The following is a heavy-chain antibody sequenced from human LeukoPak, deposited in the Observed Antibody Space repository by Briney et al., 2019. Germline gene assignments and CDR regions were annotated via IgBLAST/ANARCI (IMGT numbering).Heavy chain of an antibody. D-gene: IGHD2-8*01. J-gene: IGHJ4*02. V-gene: IGHV3-72*01. CDR3: SRAQSNGDYFDY. Sequence: GGSLRLSCAASGFTSSDHYMDWVRQAPGKGLEWVARIRNKVTAYSTDYAASVRGRFTISRDDSKNSLYLQMISLRTEDTAVYFCSRAQSNGDYFDYWGQGALVTVSS. CDR1: GFTSSDHY. CDR2: IRNKVTAYST.